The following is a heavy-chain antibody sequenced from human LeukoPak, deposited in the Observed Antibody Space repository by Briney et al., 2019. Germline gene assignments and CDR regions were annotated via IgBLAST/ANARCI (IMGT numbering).Heavy chain of an antibody. CDR2: VSYKGVT. Sequence: PSETLSLTCSVSGASTTNSRYYWVWIRQPPGKGLEWIGSVSYKGVTYYGPSFRSRFAISIDTSRDQFSLSLASVTAADTAVCYCATLTMSGLGIIPPASWGQGTLVTVSS. J-gene: IGHJ5*02. D-gene: IGHD3/OR15-3a*01. CDR1: GASTTNSRYY. CDR3: ATLTMSGLGIIPPAS. V-gene: IGHV4-39*01.